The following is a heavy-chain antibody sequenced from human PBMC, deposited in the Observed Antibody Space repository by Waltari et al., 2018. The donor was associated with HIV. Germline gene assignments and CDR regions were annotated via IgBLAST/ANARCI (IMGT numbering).Heavy chain of an antibody. CDR2: IYTSGST. Sequence: QVQLQESGPGLVKPSETLSLPCTVSGGPISSYDWSWTRQPAGKGLGWIGRIYTSGSTNYNPSLKSRVTMSVDTSKNQFSLKLSSVTAADTAVYYCARGGDYYGSGSHHYYYYGMDVWGQGTTVTVSS. J-gene: IGHJ6*02. CDR3: ARGGDYYGSGSHHYYYYGMDV. CDR1: GGPISSYD. D-gene: IGHD3-10*01. V-gene: IGHV4-4*07.